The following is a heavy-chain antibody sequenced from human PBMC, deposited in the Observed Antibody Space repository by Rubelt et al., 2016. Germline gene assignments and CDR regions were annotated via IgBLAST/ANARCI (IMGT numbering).Heavy chain of an antibody. V-gene: IGHV1-68*02. CDR3: ARSASIAGD. CDR1: GYTFTYCS. Sequence: QVQLVQSGAEVKKPGASVKVSCKASGYTFTYCSLHWLQQAPGQGLEMLRWNTLYNGNTNHAKKFQGRGTITREMSLRTAYIELSSLRSEDSAVYYWARSASIAGDWGQGTLVTVSS. D-gene: IGHD6-6*01. J-gene: IGHJ4*02. CDR2: NTLYNGNT.